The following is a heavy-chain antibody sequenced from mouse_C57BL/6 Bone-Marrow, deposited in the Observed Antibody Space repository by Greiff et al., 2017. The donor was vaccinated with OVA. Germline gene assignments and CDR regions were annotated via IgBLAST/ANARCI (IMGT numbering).Heavy chain of an antibody. CDR1: GYTFTSYW. V-gene: IGHV1-69*01. D-gene: IGHD2-12*01. Sequence: QVQLQQPGAELVMPGASVKLSCKASGYTFTSYWMHWVKQRPGQGLEWIGEIDPSDSYTNYNQKFKGKSTLTVDKSSSTAYMQLSSLTSEDSAVYYCARRGRDYTRVYFDYWGQGTTLTVSS. J-gene: IGHJ2*01. CDR3: ARRGRDYTRVYFDY. CDR2: IDPSDSYT.